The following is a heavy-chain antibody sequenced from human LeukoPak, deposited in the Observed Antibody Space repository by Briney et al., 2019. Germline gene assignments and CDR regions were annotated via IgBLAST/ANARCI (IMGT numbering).Heavy chain of an antibody. CDR2: INPSGGST. CDR1: GYTFTSYY. Sequence: ASVKVSCKASGYTFTSYYMHWVRQAPGQGLEWMGIINPSGGSTSYAQKFQGRVTMTRDTSTSTVYMELSSLRSEDTAVYYCARHYDSSGWYFRSSFDYWGQGTLATVSS. D-gene: IGHD6-19*01. J-gene: IGHJ4*02. CDR3: ARHYDSSGWYFRSSFDY. V-gene: IGHV1-46*01.